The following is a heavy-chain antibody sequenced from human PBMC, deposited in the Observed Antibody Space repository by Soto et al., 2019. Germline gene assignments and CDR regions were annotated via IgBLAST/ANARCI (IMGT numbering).Heavy chain of an antibody. CDR3: ATGSGRGGSGSYYSGY. CDR2: FDPEDGET. CDR1: GYTLTELS. D-gene: IGHD3-10*01. J-gene: IGHJ4*02. V-gene: IGHV1-24*01. Sequence: ASVKVSCKVSGYTLTELSMHWVRQAPGKGLEWMGGFDPEDGETIYAQKFQGRVTMTEDTSTDTAYMELSSLRSEDTAVYYCATGSGRGGSGSYYSGYWGQGTLVTVSS.